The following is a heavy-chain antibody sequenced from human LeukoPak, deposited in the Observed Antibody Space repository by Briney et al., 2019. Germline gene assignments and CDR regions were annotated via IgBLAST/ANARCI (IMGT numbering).Heavy chain of an antibody. V-gene: IGHV1-69*04. D-gene: IGHD6-13*01. CDR2: IIPILGIA. J-gene: IGHJ5*02. Sequence: SVKVSCKASGGTFSSYAISWVRQAPGQGLEWMGRIIPILGIANYAQKFQGRVTITADKSTSTAYMELSSLRSEDTAVYYCAKAPTVAAAGSWGQGTLVTVSS. CDR3: AKAPTVAAAGS. CDR1: GGTFSSYA.